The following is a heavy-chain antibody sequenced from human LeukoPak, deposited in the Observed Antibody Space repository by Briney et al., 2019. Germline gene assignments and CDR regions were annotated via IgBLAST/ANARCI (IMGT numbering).Heavy chain of an antibody. CDR2: IYTSGST. CDR1: GGSISSGSYY. J-gene: IGHJ4*02. V-gene: IGHV4-61*02. CDR3: ARESAAVAGINGHFDY. Sequence: SQTLSLTCTVSGGSISSGSYYWSWIRQPAGKGLEWIGRIYTSGSTNYNPSLKSRVTISVDTSKNQFSLKLSSVTAADTAVYYCARESAAVAGINGHFDYWGQGTLVTVSS. D-gene: IGHD6-19*01.